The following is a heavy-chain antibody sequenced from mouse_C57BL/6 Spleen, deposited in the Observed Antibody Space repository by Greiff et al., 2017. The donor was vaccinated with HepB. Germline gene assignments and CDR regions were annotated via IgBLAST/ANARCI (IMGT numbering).Heavy chain of an antibody. CDR2: ISNGGGST. J-gene: IGHJ1*03. V-gene: IGHV5-12*01. CDR1: GFTFSDYY. CDR3: ARVPYYYGSSYGYFDV. Sequence: EVNVVESGGGLVQPGGSLKLSCAASGFTFSDYYMYWVRQTPEKRLEWVAYISNGGGSTYYPDTVKGRFTISRDNAKNTLYLQMSRLKSEDTAMYYCARVPYYYGSSYGYFDVWGTGTTVTVSS. D-gene: IGHD1-1*01.